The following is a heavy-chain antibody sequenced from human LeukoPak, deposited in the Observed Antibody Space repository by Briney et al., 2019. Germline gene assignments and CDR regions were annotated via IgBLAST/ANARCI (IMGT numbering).Heavy chain of an antibody. D-gene: IGHD3-16*01. J-gene: IGHJ6*03. CDR2: IHQEGSEK. CDR1: GFSFSTKW. CDR3: ARDFRDTSLITYPYFMDV. Sequence: PGGSLRLSCAASGFSFSTKWMSWVRQAPGKGLEWVANIHQEGSEKFYVDSVQGRFTISRDNAKNSVYLQMNSLRAEDTAVYYCARDFRDTSLITYPYFMDVWGKGTTVTISS. V-gene: IGHV3-7*01.